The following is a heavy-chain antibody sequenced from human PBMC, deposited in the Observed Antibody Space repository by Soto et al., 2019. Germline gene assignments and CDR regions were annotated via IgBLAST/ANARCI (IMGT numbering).Heavy chain of an antibody. J-gene: IGHJ4*02. CDR2: ISDDGASI. D-gene: IGHD5-18*01. CDR3: ARENSVQAWLHHFDH. CDR1: GFSFSSFA. Sequence: HPGGSLRLSCEASGFSFSSFAMNWVRQAPGRGLEWVSYISDDGASIYYADSLKGRFTISRDNAKNSLSLQMNNLRAEDMAVYYCARENSVQAWLHHFDHWGLGTLVTVSS. V-gene: IGHV3-48*03.